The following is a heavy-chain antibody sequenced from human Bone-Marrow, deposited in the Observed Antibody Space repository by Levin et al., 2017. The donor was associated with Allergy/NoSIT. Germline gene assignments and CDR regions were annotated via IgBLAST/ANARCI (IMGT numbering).Heavy chain of an antibody. J-gene: IGHJ4*02. Sequence: GGSLRLSCAASGFTFSNAWMNWVRQAPGKGLEWVGRIKSKTDGGTTDYAAPVKGRFTISRDDSKNTLYLQMNSLKTEDTAVYYCTTGSSGSYYHFNFDYWGQGTLVTVSS. CDR3: TTGSSGSYYHFNFDY. CDR1: GFTFSNAW. CDR2: IKSKTDGGTT. V-gene: IGHV3-15*07. D-gene: IGHD3-10*01.